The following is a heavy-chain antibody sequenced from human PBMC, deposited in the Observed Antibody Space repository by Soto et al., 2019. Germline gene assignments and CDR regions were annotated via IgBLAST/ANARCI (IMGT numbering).Heavy chain of an antibody. CDR2: TNPGNGNR. Sequence: QVQLVQSGAEVEKPGASVKISCKASGYTFTSYAMHWVRQAPGQGLEWMGWTNPGNGNRRYSQKFQGRVTITRDTSASTAYMELSSLTSEDTAVYYCARGSSSVTTFYFDLWGRGTLVTVSS. D-gene: IGHD4-17*01. CDR3: ARGSSSVTTFYFDL. J-gene: IGHJ2*01. CDR1: GYTFTSYA. V-gene: IGHV1-3*01.